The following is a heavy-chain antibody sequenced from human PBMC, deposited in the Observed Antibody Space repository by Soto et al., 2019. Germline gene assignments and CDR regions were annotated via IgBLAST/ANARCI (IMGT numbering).Heavy chain of an antibody. CDR3: ASDLVGASDSYGLDV. CDR1: GFTFSNYG. V-gene: IGHV3-33*01. J-gene: IGHJ6*02. CDR2: IWHDGNNK. D-gene: IGHD1-26*01. Sequence: GGSLRLSCAASGFTFSNYGMHWVRQAPGKGLEWVAIIWHDGNNKYYADSVRGRLIISRDNSKNRLYLQMNSLRAEGTAVYYCASDLVGASDSYGLDVWGQGTPVTVSS.